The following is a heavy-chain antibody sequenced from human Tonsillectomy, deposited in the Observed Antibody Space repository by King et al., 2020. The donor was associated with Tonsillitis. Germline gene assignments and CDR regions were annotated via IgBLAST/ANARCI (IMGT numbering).Heavy chain of an antibody. J-gene: IGHJ6*03. CDR2: IDPNDSFT. V-gene: IGHV5-10-1*03. CDR1: EYTFTNYW. CDR3: ARQIGINMFRGRPYYYMDV. Sequence: EIQLVQSGAEVKKPGESLRISCEGFEYTFTNYWISWVRQMPGKGLEWVGRIDPNDSFTNYSPSFQGHVTISADKSITTAYLQWSSLKASDTATYYCARQIGINMFRGRPYYYMDVWGKGTTVIVSS. D-gene: IGHD3-10*02.